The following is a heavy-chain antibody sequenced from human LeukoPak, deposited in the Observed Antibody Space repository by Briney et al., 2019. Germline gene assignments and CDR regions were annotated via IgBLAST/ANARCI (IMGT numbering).Heavy chain of an antibody. V-gene: IGHV3-23*01. Sequence: GRSLRLSCAASGFTFSSYAMSWVRQAPGKGLEWVSAISGSGGSTYYADSVKGRFTISRDNSKNTLYLQMNSLRAEDTAVYYCAIFAYSSSSGLGYWGQGTLVTVSS. D-gene: IGHD6-6*01. CDR3: AIFAYSSSSGLGY. CDR1: GFTFSSYA. CDR2: ISGSGGST. J-gene: IGHJ4*02.